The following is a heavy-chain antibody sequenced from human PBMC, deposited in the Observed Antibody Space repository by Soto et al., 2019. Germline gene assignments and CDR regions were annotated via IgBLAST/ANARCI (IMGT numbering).Heavy chain of an antibody. CDR1: GFSFSSYW. J-gene: IGHJ4*02. CDR2: IKQDGSDM. Sequence: GGSLRLSCEASGFSFSSYWMSWVRQAPGKGLEWVANIKQDGSDMYYVDSVKGRFTISRDNSKNTLYLQMNSLRAEDTAVYYCAKGRLPVDYWGQGTLVTVSS. CDR3: AKGRLPVDY. V-gene: IGHV3-7*03. D-gene: IGHD4-17*01.